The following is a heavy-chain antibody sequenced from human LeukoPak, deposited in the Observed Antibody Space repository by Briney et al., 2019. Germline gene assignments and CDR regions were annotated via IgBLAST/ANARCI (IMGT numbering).Heavy chain of an antibody. D-gene: IGHD2-15*01. CDR1: GFTFSSYG. Sequence: GGSLRLSCAASGFTFSSYGMHWVRQAPGKGLEWVAVISYDGSNKYYADSVKGRFTISRDNSKNTLYLQMNSLRAEDTAVYYCAKDVLGYCSGGSCYSLDYRGQGTLVTVSS. J-gene: IGHJ4*02. V-gene: IGHV3-30*18. CDR3: AKDVLGYCSGGSCYSLDY. CDR2: ISYDGSNK.